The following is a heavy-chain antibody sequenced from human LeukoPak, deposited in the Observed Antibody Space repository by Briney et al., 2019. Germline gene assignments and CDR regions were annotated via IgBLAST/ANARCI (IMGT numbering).Heavy chain of an antibody. CDR3: ARVGAVAAADC. D-gene: IGHD6-19*01. CDR2: IFSGDST. J-gene: IGHJ4*02. V-gene: IGHV3-66*01. Sequence: GGSLRLSCAASGFIVSSKYMSWVRQAPGKGLEWVSIIFSGDSTYYADSVKGRFTISRDNSKNTVYPQMNSLRAEDTTVYYCARVGAVAAADCWGQGTLVTVSS. CDR1: GFIVSSKY.